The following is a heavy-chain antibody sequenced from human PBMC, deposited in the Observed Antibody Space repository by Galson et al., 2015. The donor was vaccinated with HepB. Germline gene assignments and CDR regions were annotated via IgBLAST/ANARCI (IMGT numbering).Heavy chain of an antibody. J-gene: IGHJ3*02. D-gene: IGHD1-7*01. CDR1: GYTFTGYY. CDR2: INPNSGGT. CDR3: ARKRSSGGTTLFDI. V-gene: IGHV1-2*06. Sequence: SVKVSCKASGYTFTGYYMHWVRQAPGQGLEWMGRINPNSGGTNYAQKFQGRVTMTRDTSISTAYMELSRLRSDDTAVYYCARKRSSGGTTLFDIWGQGTMVTVSS.